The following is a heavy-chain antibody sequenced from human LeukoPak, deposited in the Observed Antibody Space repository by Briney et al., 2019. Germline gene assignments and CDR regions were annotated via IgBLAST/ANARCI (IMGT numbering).Heavy chain of an antibody. CDR3: AKDWGKLSTSFDY. Sequence: GGSLRLPCAASGFTFNNYWMHWVRQAPGKGLVWVSRINSDGSTTNYADSVKGRFTISRDNSKNTLYLQMNSLRAEDTAVYYCAKDWGKLSTSFDYWGQGTLVTVSS. D-gene: IGHD3-16*01. CDR2: INSDGSTT. V-gene: IGHV3-74*01. J-gene: IGHJ4*02. CDR1: GFTFNNYW.